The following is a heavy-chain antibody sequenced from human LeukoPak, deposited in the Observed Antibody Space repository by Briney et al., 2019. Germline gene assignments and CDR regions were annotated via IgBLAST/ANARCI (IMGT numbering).Heavy chain of an antibody. J-gene: IGHJ4*02. V-gene: IGHV3-23*01. D-gene: IGHD3-16*02. CDR1: GFTFSSYA. CDR2: ISGSGGST. CDR3: AKSRFGGVIVDFDY. Sequence: GGSLRLSCAASGFTFSSYAMSWVRQAPGKGLEWVSAISGSGGSTHYADSVKGRFTISRDNSKNTLYLQMNSLRAEDTAVYYCAKSRFGGVIVDFDYWGQGTLVTVSS.